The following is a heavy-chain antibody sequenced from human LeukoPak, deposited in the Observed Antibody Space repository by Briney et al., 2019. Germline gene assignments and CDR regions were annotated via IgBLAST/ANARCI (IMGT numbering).Heavy chain of an antibody. CDR3: ARLGTYCGGDCTNWYFDL. J-gene: IGHJ2*01. CDR1: GYSFTSYW. CDR2: IYPGDSDT. V-gene: IGHV5-51*01. D-gene: IGHD2-21*02. Sequence: GESLKISCKGSGYSFTSYWIGWVRQMPGKGLEWMGIIYPGDSDTSYNPSFQGQATISADKSISTSSLQWSSLKASDTAMYYCARLGTYCGGDCTNWYFDLWGRGTLVTVSS.